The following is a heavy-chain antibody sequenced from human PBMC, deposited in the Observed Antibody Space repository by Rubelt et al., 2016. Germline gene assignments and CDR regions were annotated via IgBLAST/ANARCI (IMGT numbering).Heavy chain of an antibody. Sequence: QVQLQQWGAGLLKPSETLSLTCAVYGGSFSGYYWSWIRQPPGTGLEWIGEINHSGSTNYNPSLKRPVIISVETSKNQFSRNFSAVTAADTAVYYCARKLVVSPIRIWGQGTMVTVSS. D-gene: IGHD2-15*01. CDR3: ARKLVVSPIRI. J-gene: IGHJ3*02. CDR1: GGSFSGYY. V-gene: IGHV4-34*01. CDR2: INHSGST.